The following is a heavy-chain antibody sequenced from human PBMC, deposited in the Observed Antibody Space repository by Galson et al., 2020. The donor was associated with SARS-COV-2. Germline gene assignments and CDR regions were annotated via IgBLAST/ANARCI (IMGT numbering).Heavy chain of an antibody. CDR2: IWSDGSHK. J-gene: IGHJ5*02. CDR3: ARDYYGSGSYDNWFAP. CDR1: GFSFSTYA. Sequence: SCAASGFSFSTYAMHWVRQAPGKGLEWVAVIWSDGSHKSYAYSVKGRFIISRDNSKNTLYLQMISLRAEDTAVYYCARDYYGSGSYDNWFAPWGQGTLVTVSS. V-gene: IGHV3-33*01. D-gene: IGHD3-10*01.